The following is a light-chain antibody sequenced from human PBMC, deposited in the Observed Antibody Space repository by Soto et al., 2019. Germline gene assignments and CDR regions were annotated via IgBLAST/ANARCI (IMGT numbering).Light chain of an antibody. Sequence: QPVLTQPPSVSGTPGQRVSISCTGTSSNLGADYDVHWYQQLPGTAPRLLIFGNSVRPSGVPDRFSGSKSGTSASLAITGLQAEDEALYYCQSFDSRLSTSIFGAGTKLTVL. CDR3: QSFDSRLSTSI. J-gene: IGLJ2*01. CDR1: SSNLGADYD. CDR2: GNS. V-gene: IGLV1-40*01.